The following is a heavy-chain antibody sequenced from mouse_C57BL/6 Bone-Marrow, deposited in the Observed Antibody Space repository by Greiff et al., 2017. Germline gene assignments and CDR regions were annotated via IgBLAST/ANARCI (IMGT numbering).Heavy chain of an antibody. CDR1: GYTFTSYG. D-gene: IGHD1-1*01. Sequence: VQLQESGAELARPGASVKLSCKASGYTFTSYGISWVQQRPGQGLEWIGEIYPRSGNTYYNEKFKGKATLTADKSSRTAYMELRSRTSEDAAVYFCARGGDYGSSLGVAYWGQGTLVHGSA. CDR2: IYPRSGNT. CDR3: ARGGDYGSSLGVAY. V-gene: IGHV1-81*01. J-gene: IGHJ3*01.